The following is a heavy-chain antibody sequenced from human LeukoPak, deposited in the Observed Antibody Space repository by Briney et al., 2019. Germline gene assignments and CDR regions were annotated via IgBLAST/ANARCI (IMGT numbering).Heavy chain of an antibody. CDR2: IWLDDSKK. CDR3: ARDLSANLATRWVDH. J-gene: IGHJ5*02. CDR1: VLTITHYG. D-gene: IGHD5-24*01. Sequence: GTSLRLPCVASVLTITHYGFHRVRQAPCKGRERAGVIWLDDSKKYYPDSVTGRFTVSKDNSKNTLYLQMNSLRDEDTGIYYCARDLSANLATRWVDHWGPGTLVTVSS. V-gene: IGHV3-33*01.